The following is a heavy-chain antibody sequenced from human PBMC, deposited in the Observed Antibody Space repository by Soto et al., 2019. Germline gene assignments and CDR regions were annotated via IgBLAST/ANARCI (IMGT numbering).Heavy chain of an antibody. Sequence: PGGSLRLSCAASGFTLNNYYLSWVRQAPGKGLEWVGNIKGDGSDPHYVDSVKGRFTTSRDNAENSIYLQMNSLKAEDTAMYYCARDPVTADWGQGTLVTVSS. V-gene: IGHV3-7*03. CDR1: GFTLNNYY. CDR3: ARDPVTAD. CDR2: IKGDGSDP. J-gene: IGHJ4*02.